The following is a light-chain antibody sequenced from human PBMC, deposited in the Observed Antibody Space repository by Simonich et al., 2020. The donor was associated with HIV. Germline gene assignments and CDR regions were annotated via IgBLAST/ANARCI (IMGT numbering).Light chain of an antibody. J-gene: IGLJ2*01. CDR2: DVS. Sequence: QSALTQPASVSGYPGQAITISCTETRSDIGAYNDISWYQQHPGKAPQLLISDVSKRPSGVSNRFSGSKSGNTASLTISGLQAEDEADYYCSSYTGRPSVVFGGGTKLTVL. CDR3: SSYTGRPSVV. CDR1: RSDIGAYND. V-gene: IGLV2-14*03.